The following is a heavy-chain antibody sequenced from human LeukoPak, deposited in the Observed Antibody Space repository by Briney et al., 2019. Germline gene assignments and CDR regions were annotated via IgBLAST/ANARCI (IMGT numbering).Heavy chain of an antibody. CDR1: GFSISSNYY. CDR2: VYHSGSA. CDR3: VTPRSWELSDMAV. V-gene: IGHV4-38-2*02. D-gene: IGHD1-26*01. Sequence: SETLSLTCSVSGFSISSNYYWGWVRQPPGKGLEWIGSVYHSGSAYYTPSLESRVTISVDTSKNQVSLKLNSLTGADTAVYYCVTPRSWELSDMAVWGKGTTVTVSS. J-gene: IGHJ6*03.